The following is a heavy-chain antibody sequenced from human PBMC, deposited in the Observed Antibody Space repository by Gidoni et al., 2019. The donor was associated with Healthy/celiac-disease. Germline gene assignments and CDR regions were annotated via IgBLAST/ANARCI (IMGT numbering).Heavy chain of an antibody. V-gene: IGHV4-30-4*01. CDR1: GGSISSGDYY. D-gene: IGHD2-2*01. CDR2: IYYSGST. J-gene: IGHJ4*02. CDR3: ARESYCSSTSCYGGGTYYFDY. Sequence: QVQLQESGPGLVKPSQTLSLTCTVSGGSISSGDYYWSWIRQPPGKGLEWIGYIYYSGSTYYNPSLKSRVTISVDTSKNQFSLKLSSVTAADTAVYYCARESYCSSTSCYGGGTYYFDYWGQGTLVTVSS.